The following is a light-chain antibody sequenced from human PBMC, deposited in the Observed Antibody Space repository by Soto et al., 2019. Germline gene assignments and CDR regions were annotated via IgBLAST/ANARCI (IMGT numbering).Light chain of an antibody. V-gene: IGLV2-23*01. CDR3: CSYVGATTYV. J-gene: IGLJ1*01. CDR2: EGI. CDR1: SNTIGGYNV. Sequence: QSVLTQPASVSGSPGQSITISCTGTSNTIGGYNVVSWYQQHPGTAPKVIIYEGIKRPSGVSNRFSGSISGSTASLTISGLQAEDEADYYCCSYVGATTYVCGTGTKV.